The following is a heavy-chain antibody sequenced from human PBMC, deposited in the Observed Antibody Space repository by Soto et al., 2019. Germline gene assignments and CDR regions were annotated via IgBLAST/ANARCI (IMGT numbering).Heavy chain of an antibody. CDR2: ISGSGGST. V-gene: IGHV3-23*01. CDR3: AKGGGPCSGGSCSRVWFDP. J-gene: IGHJ5*02. Sequence: GGSLRLSCAASGFTFSSYAMSWVRQAPGKGLEWVSAISGSGGSTYYADSVKGRFTISRDNSKNTLYLQMNSLRAEDTAVYYCAKGGGPCSGGSCSRVWFDPWGQGTLVTVSS. CDR1: GFTFSSYA. D-gene: IGHD2-15*01.